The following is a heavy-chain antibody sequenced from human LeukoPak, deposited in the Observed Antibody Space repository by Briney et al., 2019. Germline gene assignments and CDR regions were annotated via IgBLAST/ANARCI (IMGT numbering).Heavy chain of an antibody. CDR3: PKKYTTYNAELALDI. D-gene: IGHD1-1*01. Sequence: ASVKVSCQASVDTFIGDYMYLVRQAPGQGPEWMGWINPNSGGTNYAQKFQGRVTMTRDTSISTAYMELSRLRPNAPAVITCPKKYTTYNAELALDISGQGTMVTVSS. V-gene: IGHV1-2*02. J-gene: IGHJ3*02. CDR2: INPNSGGT. CDR1: VDTFIGDY.